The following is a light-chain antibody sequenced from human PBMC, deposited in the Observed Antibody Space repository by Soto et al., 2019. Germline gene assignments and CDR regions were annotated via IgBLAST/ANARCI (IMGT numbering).Light chain of an antibody. CDR2: RAS. V-gene: IGKV1-5*03. Sequence: DIRMTQSPSTLCASVGDRVTIPCRSSEPISRWLAWYQLSPGKAPKLLIHRASTLNSGVPARFSGSGSGTDFTLTIDSLQPDDFASYYCQQYKSYSPYTFGQGTRLEIK. CDR3: QQYKSYSPYT. J-gene: IGKJ5*01. CDR1: EPISRW.